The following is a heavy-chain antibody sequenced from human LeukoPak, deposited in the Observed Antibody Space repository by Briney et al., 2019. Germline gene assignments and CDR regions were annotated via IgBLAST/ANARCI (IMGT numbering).Heavy chain of an antibody. CDR1: GFTFSNYA. CDR3: ASVGGGGAAVVDY. D-gene: IGHD3-16*01. Sequence: GGSLRLSCAASGFTFSNYAMSWVRQAPGKGREWVSGISGRGGSIYYADSVKGRFTISRDNAKNSLYLQMHSLIAEDTAVYYCASVGGGGAAVVDYWGQGTLVTVSS. V-gene: IGHV3-23*01. CDR2: ISGRGGSI. J-gene: IGHJ4*02.